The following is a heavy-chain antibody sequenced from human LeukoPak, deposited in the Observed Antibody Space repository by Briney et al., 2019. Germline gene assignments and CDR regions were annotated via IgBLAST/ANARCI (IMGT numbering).Heavy chain of an antibody. Sequence: ASVKVSCKASGYTFTGYYMHWVRQAPGQGLEWMGWINPNSGGTNYAQKFQGRVTMTRDTSISTAYMELSRLRSDDTAVYYCARDLYDFWRGYLPDYWGQGTLVTVSS. CDR3: ARDLYDFWRGYLPDY. D-gene: IGHD3-3*01. CDR1: GYTFTGYY. V-gene: IGHV1-2*02. CDR2: INPNSGGT. J-gene: IGHJ4*02.